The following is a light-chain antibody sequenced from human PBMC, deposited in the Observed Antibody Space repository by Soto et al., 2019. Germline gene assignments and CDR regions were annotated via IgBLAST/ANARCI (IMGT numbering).Light chain of an antibody. Sequence: DIVMTQSPLSLPVTPGEAASISCRSSQSLLHKNKNTYFNWYLQKPGQSPQLLIYMGFKRASGVPDRFSSSASGTYFTLRISRVEAEDAGVYYCMQALETPRTCGQGTKVDIK. CDR3: MQALETPRT. J-gene: IGKJ1*01. V-gene: IGKV2-28*01. CDR2: MGF. CDR1: QSLLHKNKNTY.